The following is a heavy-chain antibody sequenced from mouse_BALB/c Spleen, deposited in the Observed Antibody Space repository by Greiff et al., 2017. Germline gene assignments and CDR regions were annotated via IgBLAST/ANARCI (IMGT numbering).Heavy chain of an antibody. V-gene: IGHV1S137*01. D-gene: IGHD1-1*01. CDR3: ARPITTVVATEGYFDV. CDR1: GYTFTDYA. CDR2: ISTYYGDA. Sequence: VQLVESGAELVRPGVSVKISCKGSGYTFTDYAMHWVKQSHAKSLEWIGVISTYYGDASYNQKFKGKATMTVDKSSSTAYMELARLTSEDSAIYYCARPITTVVATEGYFDVWGAGTTVTVSS. J-gene: IGHJ1*01.